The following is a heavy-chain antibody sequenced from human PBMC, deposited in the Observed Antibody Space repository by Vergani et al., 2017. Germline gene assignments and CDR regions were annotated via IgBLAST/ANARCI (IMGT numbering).Heavy chain of an antibody. CDR2: ISSSSSTI. CDR1: GFTFSSYS. CDR3: ASGDAFDI. J-gene: IGHJ3*02. V-gene: IGHV3-48*01. Sequence: EVQLVESGGGVVQPGRSLRLSCAASGFTFSSYSMNWVRQAPGKGLEWVSYISSSSSTIYYADSVKGRFTISRDNAKNSLYLQMNSLRAEDTAVYYCASGDAFDIWGQGTMVTVSS.